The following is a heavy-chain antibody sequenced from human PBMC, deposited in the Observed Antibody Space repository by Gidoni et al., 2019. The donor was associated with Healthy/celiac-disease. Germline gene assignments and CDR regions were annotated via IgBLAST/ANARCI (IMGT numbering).Heavy chain of an antibody. Sequence: QVQLVESGGGLVKPGGSLRLSCAAPGFTLSDYSLSWIRQAPGKGLEWVSYISSSGITIYYADSVKGRFNISRDNDKNSLYLQMNSLRAEDTAVYYCARQPYYYDSSGYFYYYYGMDVWGQGTTVTVSS. CDR2: ISSSGITI. CDR1: GFTLSDYS. J-gene: IGHJ6*02. D-gene: IGHD3-22*01. V-gene: IGHV3-11*01. CDR3: ARQPYYYDSSGYFYYYYGMDV.